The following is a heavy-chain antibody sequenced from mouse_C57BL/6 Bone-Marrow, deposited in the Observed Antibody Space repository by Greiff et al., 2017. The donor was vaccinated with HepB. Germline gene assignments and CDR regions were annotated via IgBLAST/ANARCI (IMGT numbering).Heavy chain of an antibody. CDR1: GYTFTSYW. Sequence: VQLQQPGAELVRPGSSVKLSCKASGYTFTSYWMDWVKQRPGQGLEWIGNIYPSDSETHYNQKFKDKATLTVDKSSSTAYMQLSSLTSEDSAVYYCASHYYGSSQFAYWGQGTLVTVSA. CDR3: ASHYYGSSQFAY. CDR2: IYPSDSET. J-gene: IGHJ3*01. V-gene: IGHV1-61*01. D-gene: IGHD1-1*01.